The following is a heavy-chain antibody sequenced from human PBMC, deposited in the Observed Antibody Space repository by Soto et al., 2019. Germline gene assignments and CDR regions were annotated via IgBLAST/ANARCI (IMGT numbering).Heavy chain of an antibody. CDR1: GFTFTSSA. CDR2: IVVGSGNT. V-gene: IGHV1-58*01. CDR3: AAWRAARYYFDY. D-gene: IGHD6-6*01. Sequence: ASVKVSCKASGFTFTSSAVQWVRQARGQRLEWIGWIVVGSGNTNYAQKFQERVTITRDMSTSTAYMELSSLRSEDTAVYYCAAWRAARYYFDYWGQGTLVTVSS. J-gene: IGHJ4*02.